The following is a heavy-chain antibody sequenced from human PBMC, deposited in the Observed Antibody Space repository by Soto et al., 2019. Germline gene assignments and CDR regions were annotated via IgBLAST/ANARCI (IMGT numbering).Heavy chain of an antibody. V-gene: IGHV1-2*02. CDR3: AISPGAYCSSTSCYTYYYYGLDL. CDR1: GYTFTGYY. CDR2: INPNSGGT. J-gene: IGHJ6*01. Sequence: ASVKVSCKASGYTFTGYYMHWVRQAPGQGLEWMGWINPNSGGTNYAQKFQGRVTMTRDTSISTAYMELSRLRSDDTAVYYCAISPGAYCSSTSCYTYYYYGLDLGGQGRKVTVSS. D-gene: IGHD2-2*02.